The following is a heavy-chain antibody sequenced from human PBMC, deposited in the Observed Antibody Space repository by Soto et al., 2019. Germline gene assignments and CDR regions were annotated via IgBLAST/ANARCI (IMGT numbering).Heavy chain of an antibody. CDR2: ISSSGSTI. CDR3: ARDRDDHYYYYGMDV. V-gene: IGHV3-48*03. Sequence: GALRLSCAASGFTFSSYEMNWVRQAPGKGPEWVSYISSSGSTIYYADSVKGRFTISRDNAKNSLYLQMNSLRAEDTAVYYCARDRDDHYYYYGMDVWGQGTTVTVSS. CDR1: GFTFSSYE. D-gene: IGHD1-1*01. J-gene: IGHJ6*02.